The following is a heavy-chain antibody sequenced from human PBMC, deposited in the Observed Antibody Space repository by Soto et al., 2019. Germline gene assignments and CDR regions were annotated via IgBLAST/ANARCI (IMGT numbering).Heavy chain of an antibody. CDR2: IFYSGLT. V-gene: IGHV4-61*01. J-gene: IGHJ3*02. D-gene: IGHD3-16*01. CDR1: GGSLTSDNHY. CDR3: AKSMMRHSLAI. Sequence: QMQLQGSGPRLVKPSETPSLTCTVSGGSLTSDNHYWTWLRQPPGKGLEWIGYIFYSGLTNYNPSLMCRVTVSGETSKNQFSLRLTSATAADTAVYYCAKSMMRHSLAIWDQGTLVVVSS.